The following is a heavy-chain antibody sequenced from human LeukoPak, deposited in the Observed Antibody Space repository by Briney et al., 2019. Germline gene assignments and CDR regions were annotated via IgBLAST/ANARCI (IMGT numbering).Heavy chain of an antibody. CDR2: INRDGSTT. CDR1: GFSFSSKW. CDR3: AKGRGFRVWDPWDN. V-gene: IGHV3-74*01. D-gene: IGHD3-16*01. Sequence: GGSLRLSCAASGFSFSSKWMHWVRQAPGKGLMWVSRINRDGSTTRYADSVKGRFTISRDNSKNTLFLEMNSLRVEDTAVYYCAKGRGFRVWDPWDNWGQGTLITVSS. J-gene: IGHJ4*02.